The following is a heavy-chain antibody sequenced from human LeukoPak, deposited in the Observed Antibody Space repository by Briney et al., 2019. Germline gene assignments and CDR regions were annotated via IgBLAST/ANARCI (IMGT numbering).Heavy chain of an antibody. D-gene: IGHD3-22*01. CDR3: ARRDTNGYYLF. CDR1: VGSISSYY. Sequence: SETLSLTCTVSVGSISSYYWSWIRQPPGEGLEWIGYIYYSGNTNYNPSLKSRVTISVDTSKNQFSLKLSSVTAADTAVYYCARRDTNGYYLFWGQGTPVTVS. CDR2: IYYSGNT. V-gene: IGHV4-59*01. J-gene: IGHJ4*02.